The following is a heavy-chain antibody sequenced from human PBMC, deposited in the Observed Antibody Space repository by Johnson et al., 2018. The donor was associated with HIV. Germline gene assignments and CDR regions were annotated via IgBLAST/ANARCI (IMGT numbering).Heavy chain of an antibody. D-gene: IGHD3-22*01. CDR2: ISYDGNNK. CDR1: GLTFSSYG. CDR3: AKEGSGYFHAFDI. V-gene: IGHV3-30*18. Sequence: QEKLVESGGGVVQPGRSLRLSCAASGLTFSSYGMHWVRQAPGTGLEWVAVISYDGNNKYYADSVKGRFTISRDNSKNTLYLQMNSLRAEDTAVYYCAKEGSGYFHAFDIWGQGTMVTVSS. J-gene: IGHJ3*02.